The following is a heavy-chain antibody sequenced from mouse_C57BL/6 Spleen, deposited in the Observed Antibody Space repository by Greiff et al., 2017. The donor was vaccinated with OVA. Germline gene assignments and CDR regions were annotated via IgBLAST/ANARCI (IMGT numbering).Heavy chain of an antibody. Sequence: QVTLKESGPGILQSSQTLSLTCSFSGFSLSTSGMGVSWIRQPSGKGLEWLAHIYWDDDKRYNPSLKSRLTISKDTSRNQVFLKITSVDTADTATYYCARRAKNNWYFDVWGTGTTVTVSS. CDR1: GFSLSTSGMG. D-gene: IGHD1-3*01. CDR2: IYWDDDK. CDR3: ARRAKNNWYFDV. J-gene: IGHJ1*03. V-gene: IGHV8-12*01.